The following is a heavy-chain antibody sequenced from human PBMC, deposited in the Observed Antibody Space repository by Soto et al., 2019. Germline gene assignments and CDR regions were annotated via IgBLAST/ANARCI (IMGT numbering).Heavy chain of an antibody. J-gene: IGHJ4*02. CDR1: GGSISSYY. Sequence: PSETLSLTCTVSGGSISSYYWSWIRQPPGKGLERIGYIYYSGSTNYNPSLKSRVTISVDTSKNQFSLKLSSVTAADTAVYYCARVGLGHSRGGYYYSYYFDNWGEGTLSTVSS. CDR3: ARVGLGHSRGGYYYSYYFDN. D-gene: IGHD3-3*02. CDR2: IYYSGST. V-gene: IGHV4-59*01.